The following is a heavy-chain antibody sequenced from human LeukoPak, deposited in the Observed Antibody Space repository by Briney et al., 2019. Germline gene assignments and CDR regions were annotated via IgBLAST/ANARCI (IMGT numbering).Heavy chain of an antibody. Sequence: SETLSLTCIVSGGSISGYYWTWIRQPPGKGLEWIGYIYYSGSTSSNPSLKSRVTISVDTSKNHFSLRLKYVTAADTAVYYCARDVPRGTGYMDVWGKGTTVTVSS. CDR3: ARDVPRGTGYMDV. CDR2: IYYSGST. J-gene: IGHJ6*03. D-gene: IGHD3-10*01. V-gene: IGHV4-59*01. CDR1: GGSISGYY.